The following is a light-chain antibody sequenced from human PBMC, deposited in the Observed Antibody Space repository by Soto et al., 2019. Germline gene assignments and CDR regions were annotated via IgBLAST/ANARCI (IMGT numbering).Light chain of an antibody. CDR2: GNI. Sequence: QSVLTQPPSVSGAPGQRGTISCTGSSSNIVAPYDVHWYQQFPGTAPKLLIYGNINRPSGVPARFYASKSGTSASLAITGLQAEDEADYFCQSYDSSLSAVIFGGGTTLTVL. V-gene: IGLV1-40*01. CDR3: QSYDSSLSAVI. J-gene: IGLJ2*01. CDR1: SSNIVAPYD.